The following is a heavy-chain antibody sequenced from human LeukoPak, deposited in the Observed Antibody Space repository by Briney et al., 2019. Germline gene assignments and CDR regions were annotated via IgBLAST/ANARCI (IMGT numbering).Heavy chain of an antibody. CDR1: GGTFSSYA. D-gene: IGHD2-15*01. Sequence: ASVKVSCKASGGTFSSYAISWVRQAPGQGLEWMGRIIPILGIANYAQKFQGRVTITADKSTSTAYMELSSLRSEDTAVYYCASIVVVVAANGGYYYGMDVWGQGTTVTVSS. J-gene: IGHJ6*02. CDR3: ASIVVVVAANGGYYYGMDV. V-gene: IGHV1-69*04. CDR2: IIPILGIA.